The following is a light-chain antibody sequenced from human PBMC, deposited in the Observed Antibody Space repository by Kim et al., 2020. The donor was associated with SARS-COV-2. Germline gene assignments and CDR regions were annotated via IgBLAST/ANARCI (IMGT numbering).Light chain of an antibody. CDR3: SSYTSSSPYV. CDR2: AVN. Sequence: GQSITISCTGTSRDIGAYNFVSWYQQHPGKAPKLIIYAVNKRPSGVSNRFSGSKSGNTASLTISGLQAEDEADYYCSSYTSSSPYVFGTGTKVTVL. CDR1: SRDIGAYNF. V-gene: IGLV2-14*04. J-gene: IGLJ1*01.